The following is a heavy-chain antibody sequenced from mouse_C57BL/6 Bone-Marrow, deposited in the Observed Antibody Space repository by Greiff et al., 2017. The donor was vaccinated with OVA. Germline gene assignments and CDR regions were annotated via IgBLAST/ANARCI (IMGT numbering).Heavy chain of an antibody. CDR1: GFNIKDYY. CDR2: IDPEDGDT. J-gene: IGHJ1*03. CDR3: TTGITTVAYWYFDV. D-gene: IGHD1-1*01. Sequence: VQLQQSGAELVRPGASVKLSCTASGFNIKDYYMHWVKQRPEQGLEWIGRIDPEDGDTEYAPKFQGKATMTADTSSNTAYLQLSSLTSEDTAVYYCTTGITTVAYWYFDVWGTGTTVTVSS. V-gene: IGHV14-1*01.